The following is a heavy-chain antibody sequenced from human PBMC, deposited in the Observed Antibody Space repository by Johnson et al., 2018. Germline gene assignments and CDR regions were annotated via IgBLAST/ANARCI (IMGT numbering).Heavy chain of an antibody. D-gene: IGHD3-3*01. CDR2: ISWDSGNI. V-gene: IGHV3-9*01. CDR3: AKDIRFSGPKGAYYFYYYMDV. Sequence: VQLLETGGGSVQPGRSLRLSCEASGFIFDDFAMYWIRQVPGKGLEWVSGISWDSGNIGYVDSVKGRFTISRDNAKNSLYLQMNSLRAEDTALYYCAKDIRFSGPKGAYYFYYYMDVWGKGTTVTVSS. J-gene: IGHJ6*03. CDR1: GFIFDDFA.